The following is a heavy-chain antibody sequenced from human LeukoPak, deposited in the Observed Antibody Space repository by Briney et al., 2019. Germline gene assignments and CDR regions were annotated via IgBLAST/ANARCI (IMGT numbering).Heavy chain of an antibody. CDR2: IYPGDSDT. Sequence: GESLKISCKGSGYSFTSYWIGWVRQMPGKGLEWMGIIYPGDSDTRYCPSFQGQVTISADKSISTAYLQWSSLKASDTAMYYCARGGGIVVVPAAMTFDYWGQGTLVTVSS. CDR3: ARGGGIVVVPAAMTFDY. V-gene: IGHV5-51*01. CDR1: GYSFTSYW. D-gene: IGHD2-2*01. J-gene: IGHJ4*02.